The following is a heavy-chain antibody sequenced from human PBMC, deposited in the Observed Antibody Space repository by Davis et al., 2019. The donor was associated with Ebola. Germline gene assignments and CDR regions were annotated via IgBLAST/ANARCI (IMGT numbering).Heavy chain of an antibody. D-gene: IGHD3-10*01. CDR1: GYTFTSYG. CDR2: ISAYNGNT. J-gene: IGHJ6*02. Sequence: ASVKVSCKASGYTFTSYGISWVRQAPGQGLEWMGWISAYNGNTNYAQKLQGRVTMTTDTSTSTAYMELRSLRSEDTAVYYCARVPLLWFRELLSTYYYGMDVWGQGTTVTVSS. CDR3: ARVPLLWFRELLSTYYYGMDV. V-gene: IGHV1-18*01.